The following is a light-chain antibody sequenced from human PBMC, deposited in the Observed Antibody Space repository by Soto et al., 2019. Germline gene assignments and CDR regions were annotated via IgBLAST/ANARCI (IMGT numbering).Light chain of an antibody. CDR3: SSYGGSNNLV. CDR2: EVN. V-gene: IGLV2-8*01. J-gene: IGLJ2*01. CDR1: SSDVGGYNY. Sequence: QSVLTQPPSASGSPGQSVTISCTGTSSDVGGYNYVSWYQQHPGKAPKLMIYEVNKRPSGVPGRFSGSKSGNTASLTVSGLQAEDEADYYCSSYGGSNNLVFGGGTKVTVL.